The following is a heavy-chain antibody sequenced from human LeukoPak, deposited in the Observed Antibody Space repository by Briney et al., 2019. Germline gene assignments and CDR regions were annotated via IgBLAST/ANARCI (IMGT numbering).Heavy chain of an antibody. J-gene: IGHJ6*03. V-gene: IGHV4-34*01. D-gene: IGHD3-10*01. Sequence: SETLSLTCAVYGGSFSGYYWSWIRQPPGKGLEWIGEINHSGSTNYNPSLKSRVTISVDTSKNQFSLKLSSVTAADTAVYYCARVNFTMVRGVIIGNYYYYYMDVGRKGTTVTVSS. CDR2: INHSGST. CDR1: GGSFSGYY. CDR3: ARVNFTMVRGVIIGNYYYYYMDV.